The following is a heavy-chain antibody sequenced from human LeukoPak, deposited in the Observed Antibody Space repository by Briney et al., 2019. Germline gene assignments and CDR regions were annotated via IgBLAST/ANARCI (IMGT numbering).Heavy chain of an antibody. J-gene: IGHJ6*03. CDR3: ARGEQDYYYYYYMDV. CDR2: IYSGGST. CDR1: GFTVSSNY. V-gene: IGHV3-53*01. D-gene: IGHD1/OR15-1a*01. Sequence: PGGSLRLSCAASGFTVSSNYMSWVRQAPGKGLEWVSVIYSGGSTYYADSVKGRFTISRDNSKNTLYLQMNSLRAEDTAVYYCARGEQDYYYYYYMDVWGKGTTVTVSS.